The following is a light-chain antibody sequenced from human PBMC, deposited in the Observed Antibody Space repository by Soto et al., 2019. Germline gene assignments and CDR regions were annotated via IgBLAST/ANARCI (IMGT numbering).Light chain of an antibody. Sequence: EIVLTQSPGILSLSPGERATLACRASQSISSDHLAWYQQRPGQSPRLLIYGASSRTTGVPDRFSGSGSGTDFTLTISRLETEDSAGYYCQHYRSAPFTFGPGTKVDI. V-gene: IGKV3-20*01. J-gene: IGKJ3*01. CDR3: QHYRSAPFT. CDR2: GAS. CDR1: QSISSDH.